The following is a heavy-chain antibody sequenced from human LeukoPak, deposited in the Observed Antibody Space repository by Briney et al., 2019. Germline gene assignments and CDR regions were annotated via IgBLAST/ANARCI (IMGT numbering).Heavy chain of an antibody. CDR2: IYYSGST. Sequence: SQTLSLTCTVSAGSISSSSYCWGWLREPPGKGLEWIGSIYYSGSTYYNPSLRSRVTISVATSKNQFSLRLSSVTAADTAVYYCARPALRSYDVIDIWGQGRMVTVS. V-gene: IGHV4-39*01. J-gene: IGHJ3*02. D-gene: IGHD3-3*01. CDR1: AGSISSSSYC. CDR3: ARPALRSYDVIDI.